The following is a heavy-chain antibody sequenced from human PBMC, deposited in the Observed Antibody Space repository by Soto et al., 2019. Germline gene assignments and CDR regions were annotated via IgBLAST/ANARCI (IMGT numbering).Heavy chain of an antibody. CDR1: GGSFSGYY. J-gene: IGHJ4*02. V-gene: IGHV4-34*01. Sequence: SEILSLTCAVYGGSFSGYYWSWIREPPGKGLEWIGEINHSGSTNYNPSLKSRVTISVDTSKNQFSLKLSSVTAADTAVYYCARGSEYGGPYFDYWGQGTLVTVSS. CDR3: ARGSEYGGPYFDY. CDR2: INHSGST. D-gene: IGHD5-12*01.